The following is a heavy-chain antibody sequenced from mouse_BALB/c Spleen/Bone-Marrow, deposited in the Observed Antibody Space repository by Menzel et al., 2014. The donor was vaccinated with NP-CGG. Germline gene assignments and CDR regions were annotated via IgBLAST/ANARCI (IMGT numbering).Heavy chain of an antibody. Sequence: VKLMESGPGLVQPSQSLSITCTVSGFSLINYDVHWVRQSPGEGLEWLGVIWSGGSTDYNAAFISRLSISKDNSKSQVFFKMNSLQADDTAIYYCATYILYAMDYWGQGTSVTVSS. CDR2: IWSGGST. CDR3: ATYILYAMDY. V-gene: IGHV2-2*01. CDR1: GFSLINYD. J-gene: IGHJ4*01.